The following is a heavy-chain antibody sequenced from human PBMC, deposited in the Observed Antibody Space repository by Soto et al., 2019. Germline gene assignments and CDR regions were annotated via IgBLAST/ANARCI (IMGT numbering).Heavy chain of an antibody. CDR3: ARVGTTETKFRGFDY. D-gene: IGHD1-1*01. CDR2: IWFDGSNK. Sequence: QVQVVESGGGVVQPGRSLRLSCAASGFTFSSYGMHWVRQAPGKGLEWVAVIWFDGSNKYYADSVKGRFTISRDNSKNTLYLQMHSLRAEDTAVYYCARVGTTETKFRGFDYWGQGTLVTVSS. V-gene: IGHV3-33*01. CDR1: GFTFSSYG. J-gene: IGHJ4*02.